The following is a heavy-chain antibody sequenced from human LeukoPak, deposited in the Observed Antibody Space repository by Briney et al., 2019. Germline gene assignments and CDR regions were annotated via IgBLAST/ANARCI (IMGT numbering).Heavy chain of an antibody. CDR1: GGSISSYY. J-gene: IGHJ4*02. CDR2: IYYSGST. V-gene: IGHV4-59*01. D-gene: IGHD4-11*01. CDR3: ARTLSVTTYFDY. Sequence: SETLSLTCTVSGGSISSYYWSWIRQPPGKGLEWIGYIYYSGSTNYNPSLKSRVTISVDTSKNQFSLKLSSVTAADTAIYYCARTLSVTTYFDYWGQGALVTVSS.